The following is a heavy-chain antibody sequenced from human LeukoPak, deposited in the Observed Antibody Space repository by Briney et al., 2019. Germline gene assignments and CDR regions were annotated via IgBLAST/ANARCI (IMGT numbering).Heavy chain of an antibody. Sequence: SETLSLTCTVSGDSLSSYNGNSVRPPAGKGLEWMGRIFSSGSTSYNPSLKSRVTMSIDTSKNQTHLILNSMTSADTAKCYFSRKAEADYDGGSDRFDPWGQGTLVTVSS. V-gene: IGHV4-4*07. CDR3: SRKAEADYDGGSDRFDP. D-gene: IGHD4-23*01. J-gene: IGHJ5*02. CDR1: GDSLSSYN. CDR2: IFSSGST.